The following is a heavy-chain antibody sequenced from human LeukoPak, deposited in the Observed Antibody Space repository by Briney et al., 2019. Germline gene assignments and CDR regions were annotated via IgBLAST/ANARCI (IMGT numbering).Heavy chain of an antibody. J-gene: IGHJ4*02. CDR2: ISGYNGNT. CDR3: ARHGRPYYYDSSGYYDY. D-gene: IGHD3-22*01. CDR1: GYTFTRYG. V-gene: IGHV1-18*01. Sequence: ASVKVSCKASGYTFTRYGISWVRQAPGQGLEWMGWISGYNGNTNHAQKLQGRVTMTTDTSTSTAYMELRSLRSDDTAVYYCARHGRPYYYDSSGYYDYWGQGTLVTVSS.